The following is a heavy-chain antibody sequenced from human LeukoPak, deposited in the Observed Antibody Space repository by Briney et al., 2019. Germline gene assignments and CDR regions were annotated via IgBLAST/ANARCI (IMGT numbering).Heavy chain of an antibody. CDR2: INSDGTTT. Sequence: GGSLRLSCSASGFMFSSYWMHWVRQAPGKGLVWVSRINSDGTTTSYADSVKGRFTISRDNAKNTVYLQMNSLRGEDTAVYYCATELPLGRWGQGTLVTVSS. J-gene: IGHJ4*02. V-gene: IGHV3-74*01. CDR1: GFMFSSYW. D-gene: IGHD5-24*01. CDR3: ATELPLGR.